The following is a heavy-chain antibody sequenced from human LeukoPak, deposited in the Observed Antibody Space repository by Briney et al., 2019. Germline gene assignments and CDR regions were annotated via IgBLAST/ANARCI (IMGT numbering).Heavy chain of an antibody. Sequence: ASVKVSCKASGYTFTGYYMHWVRQAPGQGLEWMGWINPNNGGTNYAQKFQGWVTMTRDTSISTAYMELSRLRSDDTAVYYCAREGKWLSLDYWGQGTLVTVSS. V-gene: IGHV1-2*04. D-gene: IGHD3-22*01. CDR1: GYTFTGYY. CDR2: INPNNGGT. CDR3: AREGKWLSLDY. J-gene: IGHJ4*02.